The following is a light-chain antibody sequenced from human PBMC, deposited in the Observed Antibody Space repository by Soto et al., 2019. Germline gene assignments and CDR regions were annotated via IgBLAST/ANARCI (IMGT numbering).Light chain of an antibody. CDR3: SSYTSSSTQV. CDR2: EVR. CDR1: SSDVGGYNY. J-gene: IGLJ3*02. V-gene: IGLV2-14*01. Sequence: QSVLTQPASVSGSPGQSITISCTGTSSDVGGYNYVSWYQQHPGKAPKLMIYEVRNRPSGVSNRFSGSKSGNTASLTISGLQAEDEADYYCSSYTSSSTQVFGGGTKLTVL.